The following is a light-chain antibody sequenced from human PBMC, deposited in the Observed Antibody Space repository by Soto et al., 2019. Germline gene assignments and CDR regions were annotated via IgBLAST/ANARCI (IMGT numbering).Light chain of an antibody. V-gene: IGKV1-5*01. CDR2: DAS. CDR1: ESISSW. CDR3: QHYNSDPFT. J-gene: IGKJ2*01. Sequence: DIQMTQSPSTLSASVGDRVTITCRASESISSWLAWYQQKPGKAPKLLIYDASSLESGVPSRFSGSRSGTEFTLTISSLQPDDFATYYCQHYNSDPFTFGQGTKLEIK.